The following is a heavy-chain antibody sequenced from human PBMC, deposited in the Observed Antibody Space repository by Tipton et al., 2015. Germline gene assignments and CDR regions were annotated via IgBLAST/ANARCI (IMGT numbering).Heavy chain of an antibody. V-gene: IGHV3-11*06. CDR3: ARGGTDYGDHTIDY. CDR2: ISSSSTYT. D-gene: IGHD4-17*01. CDR1: GFTFSDYY. J-gene: IGHJ4*02. Sequence: SLRLSCAASGFTFSDYYMSWIRQAPGKGLEWVSYISSSSTYTKYADSVKGRFTISRDNAKNSLYLQMNSLRAEDTAVYYCARGGTDYGDHTIDYWGQGTLVTVSS.